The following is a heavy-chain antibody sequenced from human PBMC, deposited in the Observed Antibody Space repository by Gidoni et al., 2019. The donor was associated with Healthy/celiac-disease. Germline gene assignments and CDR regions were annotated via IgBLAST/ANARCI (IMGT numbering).Heavy chain of an antibody. D-gene: IGHD6-19*01. J-gene: IGHJ5*02. CDR1: GFSLSTSGMY. CDR3: ARSRPGIAVAGTPGWFDP. Sequence: QVTLRESGPALVKPTQTLTLTCTFSGFSLSTSGMYVSWIRQPPGKALEWLARIDWDDDKYYSTSLKTRLTISKDTSKNQVVLTMTNMDPVDTATYYCARSRPGIAVAGTPGWFDPWGQGTLVTVSS. V-gene: IGHV2-70*15. CDR2: IDWDDDK.